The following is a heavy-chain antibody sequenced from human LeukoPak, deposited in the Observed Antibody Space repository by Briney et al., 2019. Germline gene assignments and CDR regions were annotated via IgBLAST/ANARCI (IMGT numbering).Heavy chain of an antibody. V-gene: IGHV1-69*02. J-gene: IGHJ3*02. Sequence: SVKVSCKASGGTFSSYTISWVRQAPGQGLEWMGRIIPILGIANYAQKFQGRVTITADKSTSTAYMELSSLRSEDTAVYYCATSRGSGSYFDAFDMWGQGTMVTVSS. CDR2: IIPILGIA. D-gene: IGHD3-10*01. CDR1: GGTFSSYT. CDR3: ATSRGSGSYFDAFDM.